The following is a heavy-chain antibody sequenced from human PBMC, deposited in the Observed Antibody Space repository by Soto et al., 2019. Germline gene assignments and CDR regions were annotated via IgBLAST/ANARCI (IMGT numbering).Heavy chain of an antibody. CDR1: GFIVNSNY. V-gene: IGHV3-53*01. CDR3: ARARYDSSGYYFDY. J-gene: IGHJ4*02. Sequence: GGSLSLSRAASGFIVNSNYMTWVRQAPGKGLEWVSVMYSDGSTHYTDSVKDRFIISRDISKNTLYLQMNSLRAEDTAVYYCARARYDSSGYYFDYWGQGALVTVS. CDR2: MYSDGST. D-gene: IGHD3-22*01.